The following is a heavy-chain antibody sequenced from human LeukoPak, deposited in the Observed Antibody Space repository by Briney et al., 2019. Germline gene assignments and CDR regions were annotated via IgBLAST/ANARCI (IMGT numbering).Heavy chain of an antibody. CDR1: GFTFDGYG. CDR2: INWNGGST. V-gene: IGHV3-20*04. Sequence: PGGSLRLSCAASGFTFDGYGMSWVRQAPGKGLEWVSGINWNGGSTGYADSVKGRFTISRDNAKNSPYLQMNSLRAEDTALYYCARDSSSWYVSEHWGQGTLVTVSS. D-gene: IGHD6-13*01. CDR3: ARDSSSWYVSEH. J-gene: IGHJ1*01.